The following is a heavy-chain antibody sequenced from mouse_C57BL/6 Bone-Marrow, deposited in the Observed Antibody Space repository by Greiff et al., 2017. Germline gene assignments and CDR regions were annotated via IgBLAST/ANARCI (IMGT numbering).Heavy chain of an antibody. J-gene: IGHJ4*01. D-gene: IGHD2-5*01. CDR3: ARKGYYSNYPYDMDY. CDR2: INPNNGGT. CDR1: GYTFTDYY. Sequence: EVQLQQSGPELVKPGASVKISCKASGYTFTDYYMNWVKQSHGKSLEWIGDINPNNGGTSYNQKFKGKATLTVDKSSSTAYMELRSLTSEDSAVYYCARKGYYSNYPYDMDYWGQGTSVTVSS. V-gene: IGHV1-26*01.